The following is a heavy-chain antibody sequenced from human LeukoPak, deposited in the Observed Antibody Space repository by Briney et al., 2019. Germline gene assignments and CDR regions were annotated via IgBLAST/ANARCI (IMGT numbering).Heavy chain of an antibody. Sequence: GGSLRLSCAASGITFSRYWMSWVRQAPGKGLQWVASINQDGSEKHYVDSVKGRFTISRDNAENSLYLQMNSLRAEDTAVYYCAADREYYDSSLNFDYWGQGTLVTVSS. CDR2: INQDGSEK. V-gene: IGHV3-7*03. D-gene: IGHD3-22*01. CDR1: GITFSRYW. CDR3: AADREYYDSSLNFDY. J-gene: IGHJ4*02.